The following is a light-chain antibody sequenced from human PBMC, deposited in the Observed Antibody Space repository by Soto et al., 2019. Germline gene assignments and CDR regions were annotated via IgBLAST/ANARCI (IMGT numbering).Light chain of an antibody. J-gene: IGKJ5*01. CDR2: DAS. CDR3: QQYGSSIT. V-gene: IGKV3-11*01. CDR1: QSVNSN. Sequence: EIVMTQSPATLSVSPGERATLSCRASQSVNSNLAWYQQKPGQAPRLLIYDASNRATGIPARFSGSGSGTDFTLTISSLEPEDFAVYYCQQYGSSITFGQGTRREIK.